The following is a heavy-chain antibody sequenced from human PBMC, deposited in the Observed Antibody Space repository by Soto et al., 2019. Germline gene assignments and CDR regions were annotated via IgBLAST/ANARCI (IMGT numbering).Heavy chain of an antibody. CDR2: IHYSGSI. Sequence: SDTLSLTCSVSGGSISYEYYHWTWILHSPGKGLEWIGYIHYSGSIMYNPSFKSRVTISVDTSKNQFSLQLSSVTAADTAVYFCAREDDGGDRDYYGLDVWGQGTTVTVSS. V-gene: IGHV4-30-4*02. CDR1: GGSISYEYYH. D-gene: IGHD2-21*02. J-gene: IGHJ6*01. CDR3: AREDDGGDRDYYGLDV.